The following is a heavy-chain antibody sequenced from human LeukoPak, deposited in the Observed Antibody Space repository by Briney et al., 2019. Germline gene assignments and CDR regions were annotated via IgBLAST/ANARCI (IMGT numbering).Heavy chain of an antibody. CDR1: GFTFDDYA. D-gene: IGHD5-18*01. J-gene: IGHJ4*02. Sequence: QPGGSLRFSCAASGFTFDDYAMHWVRQAPGKGLEWVSGISWNSRRIGYADSVKGRFTISRDNAKNSLFLQLNSLRTEDTALYYCAKDVGYSFAGFDYWGLGALVTVSS. V-gene: IGHV3-9*01. CDR2: ISWNSRRI. CDR3: AKDVGYSFAGFDY.